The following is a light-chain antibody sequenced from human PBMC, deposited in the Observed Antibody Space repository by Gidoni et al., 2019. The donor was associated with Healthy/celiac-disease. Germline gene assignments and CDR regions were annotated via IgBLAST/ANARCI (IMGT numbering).Light chain of an antibody. CDR3: QET. V-gene: IGKV1-39*01. Sequence: DIQMTQSPSSLSASVGDRVTITCRASQSISSYLNWYQQKPGKAPKLLIYAASSLQSGVPSRFSGSGSGTDFTLTISSLQPEDFATYYCQETFGQXTKVEIK. CDR2: AAS. J-gene: IGKJ1*01. CDR1: QSISSY.